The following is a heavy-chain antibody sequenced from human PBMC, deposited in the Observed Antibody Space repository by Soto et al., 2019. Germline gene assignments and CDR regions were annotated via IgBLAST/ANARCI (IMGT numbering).Heavy chain of an antibody. Sequence: ASVKVSCKASGYTFTSYGISGVRQAPGQGLEWMGWISAYNGNTNYAQKLQGRVTMTTDTSTSTAYMELRSLRSDDTAVYYCARRGIVASEYGMDVWGQGTTVTVSS. CDR3: ARRGIVASEYGMDV. CDR2: ISAYNGNT. V-gene: IGHV1-18*01. D-gene: IGHD5-12*01. CDR1: GYTFTSYG. J-gene: IGHJ6*02.